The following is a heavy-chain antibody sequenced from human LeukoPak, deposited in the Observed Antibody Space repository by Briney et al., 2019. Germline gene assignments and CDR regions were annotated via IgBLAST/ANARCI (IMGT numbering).Heavy chain of an antibody. D-gene: IGHD6-6*01. CDR1: GFTFSSYW. Sequence: GGSLRLSCAASGFTFSSYWMHWVRQAPGKGLVWVSRINSDGSSTSYADSVKGRFTISRDNSKNTLYLQMNSLRAEDTAVYYCAKMAYSSSSPIGYWGQGTLVTVSS. CDR3: AKMAYSSSSPIGY. V-gene: IGHV3-74*01. J-gene: IGHJ4*02. CDR2: INSDGSST.